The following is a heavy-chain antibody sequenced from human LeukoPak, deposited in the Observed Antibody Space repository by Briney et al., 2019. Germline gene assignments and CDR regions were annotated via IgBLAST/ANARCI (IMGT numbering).Heavy chain of an antibody. V-gene: IGHV3-30*18. J-gene: IGHJ4*02. CDR1: GFVFRSYA. Sequence: GGSLGLSCAASGFVFRSYALHWVRQAPGKGLEWVAVISYDGSNKYYADSVKGRFTISRDNSKNTLYLQMNSLRAEDTAVYYCAKDYYDSSGYYYLGSVDYWGQGTLVTVSS. CDR3: AKDYYDSSGYYYLGSVDY. CDR2: ISYDGSNK. D-gene: IGHD3-22*01.